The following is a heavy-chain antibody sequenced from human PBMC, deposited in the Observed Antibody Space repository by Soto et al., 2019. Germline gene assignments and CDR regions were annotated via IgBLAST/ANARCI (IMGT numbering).Heavy chain of an antibody. J-gene: IGHJ4*02. CDR2: IYYSGST. V-gene: IGHV4-39*01. Sequence: SETLSLTCTVSGGSISSSSYYWGWIRQPPGKGLEWIGSIYYSGSTYYNPSLKSRVTISVDTSKNQFSLKLSSVTAADTAVYYCARQDGQQLVLSGFDYWGQGTLVTVSS. CDR3: ARQDGQQLVLSGFDY. CDR1: GGSISSSSYY. D-gene: IGHD6-13*01.